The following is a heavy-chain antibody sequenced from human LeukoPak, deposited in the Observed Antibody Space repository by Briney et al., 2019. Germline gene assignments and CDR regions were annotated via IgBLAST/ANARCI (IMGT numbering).Heavy chain of an antibody. D-gene: IGHD5-18*01. J-gene: IGHJ4*02. CDR2: ISAYNGNT. CDR1: GYTFTSYY. Sequence: RASVTVSCKASGYTFTSYYMHWVRQAPGQGLEWMGWISAYNGNTNYAQKLQGRVTMTTDTSTSTAYMELRSLRSDDTAVYYCARDTAMVNWGQGTLVTVSS. CDR3: ARDTAMVN. V-gene: IGHV1-18*04.